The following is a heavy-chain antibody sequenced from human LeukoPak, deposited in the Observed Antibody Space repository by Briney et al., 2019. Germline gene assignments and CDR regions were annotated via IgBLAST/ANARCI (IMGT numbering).Heavy chain of an antibody. CDR2: IYYSGST. V-gene: IGHV4-31*03. D-gene: IGHD2-2*03. CDR1: GGSISSGGYY. J-gene: IGHJ6*02. Sequence: SETLSLTCTVSGGSISSGGYYWSWIRQHPGKGLEWIGYIYYSGSTYYNPSLKSRVTISVDTSKNQFSLKLSSVTAAATAVYYCRRGTGYWSYYYFCGMVVWGQGTTVTVSS. CDR3: RRGTGYWSYYYFCGMVV.